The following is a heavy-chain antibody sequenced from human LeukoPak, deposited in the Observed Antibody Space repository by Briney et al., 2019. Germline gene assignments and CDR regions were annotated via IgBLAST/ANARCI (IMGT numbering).Heavy chain of an antibody. D-gene: IGHD5-12*01. CDR3: AKLTEVAPTRPQGFDL. V-gene: IGHV3-23*01. J-gene: IGHJ2*01. CDR2: ISFSGANS. Sequence: GGSLRLSCAASGFTFSDSAMTWVRQAPGKGLDWVSLISFSGANSYYADSVKGRFTIFRDNSKDTLFLQMSSLRAEDTAVYYCAKLTEVAPTRPQGFDLWGRGTLVTVSS. CDR1: GFTFSDSA.